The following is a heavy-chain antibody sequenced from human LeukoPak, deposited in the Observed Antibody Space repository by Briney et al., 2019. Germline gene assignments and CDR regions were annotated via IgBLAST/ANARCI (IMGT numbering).Heavy chain of an antibody. J-gene: IGHJ6*02. Sequence: GGSLRLSCVASGFTFDDYAMHWVRQAPGKGLEWVSGISWNSGSIGYADSVKGRFTISRDNAKNSLYLQMNSLRAEDTALYYCAKDRDSPHRYGMDVWGQGTTVTVSS. CDR3: AKDRDSPHRYGMDV. CDR2: ISWNSGSI. V-gene: IGHV3-9*01. CDR1: GFTFDDYA. D-gene: IGHD2-21*02.